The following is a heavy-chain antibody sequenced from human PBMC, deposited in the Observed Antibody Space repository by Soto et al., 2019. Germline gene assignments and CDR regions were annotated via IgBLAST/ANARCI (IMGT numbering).Heavy chain of an antibody. CDR1: GYTFLTYG. V-gene: IGHV1-18*04. CDR2: ISAYNGNT. J-gene: IGHJ4*02. CDR3: ARSPVWLGELIRNYFDY. Sequence: QVQLVQSGAEVKKPGASVNVSCKTSGYTFLTYGISWVRQAPGQGLEWMGWISAYNGNTNYEQKFQGRVTMTTDPSTSTAYMELRSLRSDDTAMYYCARSPVWLGELIRNYFDYWGQGTLVTVSS. D-gene: IGHD3-10*01.